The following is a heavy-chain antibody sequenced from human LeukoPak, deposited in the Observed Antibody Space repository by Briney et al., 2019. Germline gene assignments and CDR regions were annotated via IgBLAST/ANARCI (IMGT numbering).Heavy chain of an antibody. Sequence: SEALSLTCTVSGGSITSNTNYWGWIRQPPGKGLEWIGNIYYSGTTYYNPSLKSRVTISVDTSKNQFSLKLSSVTAADTAVYYCARDLSSGRYNWFDPWGQGTLVTVSS. V-gene: IGHV4-39*07. CDR2: IYYSGTT. D-gene: IGHD6-19*01. CDR3: ARDLSSGRYNWFDP. J-gene: IGHJ5*02. CDR1: GGSITSNTNY.